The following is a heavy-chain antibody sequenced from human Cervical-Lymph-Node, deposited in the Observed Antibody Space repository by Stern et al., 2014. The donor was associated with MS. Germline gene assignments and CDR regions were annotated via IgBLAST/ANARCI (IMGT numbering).Heavy chain of an antibody. CDR3: ARSSTVTPNAFDI. J-gene: IGHJ3*02. Sequence: LQLQESGSGLVKPSKTLPLTCAVSGGSISSGGYSWSWIRQPPGKGLEWIGYIYHSGSTYYNPSIKSRVTILVDKSKNQFTLELSSVTAADTAVYYCARSSTVTPNAFDIWGQGTMVTVSS. V-gene: IGHV4-30-2*01. CDR2: IYHSGST. CDR1: GGSISSGGYS. D-gene: IGHD4-17*01.